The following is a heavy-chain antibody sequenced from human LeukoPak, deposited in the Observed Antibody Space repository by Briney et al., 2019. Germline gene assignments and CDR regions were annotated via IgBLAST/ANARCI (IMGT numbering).Heavy chain of an antibody. V-gene: IGHV4-39*07. D-gene: IGHD6-13*01. Sequence: SETLSLTCTVSGDSVSSSSYYWGWIRQPPGKGLEWIGSIYFTGSTYYNPSLKSRVTISVDTSKNQFSLKLTSVTAADTAVYYCARRSKLVPGAFDIWGQGTMVTVSS. CDR3: ARRSKLVPGAFDI. CDR1: GDSVSSSSYY. J-gene: IGHJ3*02. CDR2: IYFTGST.